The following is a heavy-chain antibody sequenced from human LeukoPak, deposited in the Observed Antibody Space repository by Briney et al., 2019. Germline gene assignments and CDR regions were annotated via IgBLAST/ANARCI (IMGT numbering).Heavy chain of an antibody. CDR3: ARQYGGNADYFNY. Sequence: GESLKISCKGSGYIFTNYWIGWVRQMPGKGLEWMGIIYPGDSGTRYSPSFQGQVAISADKSITTAYLQWSSLKASDTAMYYCARQYGGNADYFNYWGQGTLVTVSS. J-gene: IGHJ4*02. CDR2: IYPGDSGT. V-gene: IGHV5-51*01. D-gene: IGHD4-23*01. CDR1: GYIFTNYW.